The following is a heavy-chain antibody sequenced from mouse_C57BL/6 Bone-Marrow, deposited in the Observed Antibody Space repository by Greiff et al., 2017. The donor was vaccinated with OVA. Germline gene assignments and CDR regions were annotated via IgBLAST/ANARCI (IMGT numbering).Heavy chain of an antibody. D-gene: IGHD2-2*01. Sequence: EVQLQESGGGLVKPGGSLKLSCAASGFTFSDYGMHWVRQAPEKGLEWVAYISSGSSTIYYADTVKGRFTISRDNAKNTLFLQMTSLRSEDTAMYYCARWLPWYFDVWGTGTTVTVSS. CDR2: ISSGSSTI. CDR3: ARWLPWYFDV. CDR1: GFTFSDYG. V-gene: IGHV5-17*01. J-gene: IGHJ1*03.